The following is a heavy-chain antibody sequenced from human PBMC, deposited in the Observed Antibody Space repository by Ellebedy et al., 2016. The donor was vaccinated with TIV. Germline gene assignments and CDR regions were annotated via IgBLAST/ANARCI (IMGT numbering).Heavy chain of an antibody. CDR2: IWYDGSEK. Sequence: GGSLRLXCAASGFTFRNFGMHWVRQAPGKGLEWVAIIWYDGSEKYYADSVKGRFTISKDNSKNTLYLQMASLRVDDTAVYYCARVGSGTRYNWPWDYWGQGTLVTVSS. CDR1: GFTFRNFG. V-gene: IGHV3-33*01. J-gene: IGHJ4*02. CDR3: ARVGSGTRYNWPWDY. D-gene: IGHD1-20*01.